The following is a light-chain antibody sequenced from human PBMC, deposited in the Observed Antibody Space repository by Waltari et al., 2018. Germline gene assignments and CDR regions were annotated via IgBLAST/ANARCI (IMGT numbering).Light chain of an antibody. J-gene: IGKJ2*03. CDR3: QQHNSHPYS. Sequence: DIQMTQSPSSLSASVGDRVTITCRASQTISSYLAWYQQKPGKVPKLLIYAASSLESGVPSRFSGSRSGTEFTLTISSLQPEDFATYYCQQHNSHPYSFGQGTKVEIK. CDR2: AAS. V-gene: IGKV1-17*03. CDR1: QTISSY.